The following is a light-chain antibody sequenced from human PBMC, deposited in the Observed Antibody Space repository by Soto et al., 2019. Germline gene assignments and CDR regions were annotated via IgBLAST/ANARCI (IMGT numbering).Light chain of an antibody. CDR1: QNINNW. CDR3: QHMRT. J-gene: IGKJ1*01. V-gene: IGKV1-5*01. Sequence: DMQITRSPATLSASIGDGVTITCRASQNINNWIAWYQQKPGKAPKFLIYDASTLESGVPSRFSGSGFGTEFSLTISSLQPDDFGSYYCQHMRTFGQGTKVDIK. CDR2: DAS.